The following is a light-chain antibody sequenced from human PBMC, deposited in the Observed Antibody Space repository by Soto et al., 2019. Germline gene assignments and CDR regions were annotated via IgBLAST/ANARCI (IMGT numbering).Light chain of an antibody. J-gene: IGKJ4*01. V-gene: IGKV4-1*01. Sequence: DIVMTQSPDSLAVSLGERATINCKSSQSVLYSSNNKNYLAWYQQKPGQPPKLLIYWASTRESGVPDRFSGSGYGTDFTLTISSLQAEDVAVYYCHQYYRAPLTFGGGTKVEIK. CDR3: HQYYRAPLT. CDR2: WAS. CDR1: QSVLYSSNNKNY.